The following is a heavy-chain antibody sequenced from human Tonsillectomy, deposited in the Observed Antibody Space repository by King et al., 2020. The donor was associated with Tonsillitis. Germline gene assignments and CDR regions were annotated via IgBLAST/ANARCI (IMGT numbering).Heavy chain of an antibody. CDR1: GGSIAGGNHF. D-gene: IGHD2-21*01. Sequence: LQLQESGPGLVKPSETLSLTCTVSGGSIAGGNHFWGWIRQPPGKGLEWIGSIYYEGTTYNNPSLKSRVNMSVDRAQNQVSLKLRSVTAADTAVYYCARHPVWWSDRRSVWLDPWGQGILVTVSS. CDR3: ARHPVWWSDRRSVWLDP. V-gene: IGHV4-39*07. CDR2: IYYEGTT. J-gene: IGHJ5*02.